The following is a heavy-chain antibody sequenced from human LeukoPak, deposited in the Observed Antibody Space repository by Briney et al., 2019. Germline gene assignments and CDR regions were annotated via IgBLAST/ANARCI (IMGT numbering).Heavy chain of an antibody. Sequence: GASVKVSCKASGYTFTSYGISWVRQAPGQGLEWMGWISAYNGNTNYAQKLQGRVTMTTDTSTSTAYMELRSLRSDDTAVYYCAGISPKYCSGGSCYHEYFQHWGQGTLVTVSS. V-gene: IGHV1-18*01. J-gene: IGHJ1*01. CDR2: ISAYNGNT. D-gene: IGHD2-15*01. CDR1: GYTFTSYG. CDR3: AGISPKYCSGGSCYHEYFQH.